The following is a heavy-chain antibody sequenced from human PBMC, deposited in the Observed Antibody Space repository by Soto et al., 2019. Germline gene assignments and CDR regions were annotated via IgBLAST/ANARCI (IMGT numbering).Heavy chain of an antibody. CDR2: ISYDGSNK. Sequence: QVQLVESGGGVVQPGRSLRLSCAASGFTFSSYAMHWVRQAPGKGLEWVAVISYDGSNKYYADSVKGRFTISRDNSKNTLYLQMNSLRAEDTAVYYCVRERRQLVPTERGWFDPWGQGTLVTVSS. D-gene: IGHD6-13*01. J-gene: IGHJ5*02. CDR1: GFTFSSYA. V-gene: IGHV3-30-3*01. CDR3: VRERRQLVPTERGWFDP.